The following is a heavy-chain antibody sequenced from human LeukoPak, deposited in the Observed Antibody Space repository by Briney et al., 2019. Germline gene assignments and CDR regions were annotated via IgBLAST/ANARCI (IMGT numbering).Heavy chain of an antibody. D-gene: IGHD3-10*01. V-gene: IGHV1-58*01. CDR1: GLTFTSSA. CDR3: AAVGFRVVRGVIPNWFDP. Sequence: SVKVSCKASGLTFTSSAVQWVRQARGQRLEWIGWIVVGSGNTNYAQKFQERVTITRDMSTSTAYMELSSLRSEDTTVYYCAAVGFRVVRGVIPNWFDPWGQGTLVTVSS. J-gene: IGHJ5*02. CDR2: IVVGSGNT.